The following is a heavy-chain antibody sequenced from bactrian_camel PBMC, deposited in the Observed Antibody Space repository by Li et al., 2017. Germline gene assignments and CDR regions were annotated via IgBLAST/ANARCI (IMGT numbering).Heavy chain of an antibody. CDR2: IKSDGGIT. J-gene: IGHJ4*01. V-gene: IGHV3S35*01. CDR3: VRSTMGWAFDY. CDR1: GFVFSAYS. D-gene: IGHD5*01. Sequence: VQLVESGGALVQPGGSLRLSCAASGFVFSAYSMSWVRQAPGKGVEWVSSIKSDGGITYYADSVKGRFTISRDNAKNTVYLQMLSLRPEDTAVYYCVRSTMGWAFDYWGQGTQVTVS.